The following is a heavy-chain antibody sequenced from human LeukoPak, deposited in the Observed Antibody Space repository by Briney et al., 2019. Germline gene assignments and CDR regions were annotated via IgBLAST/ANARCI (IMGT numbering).Heavy chain of an antibody. D-gene: IGHD3-3*01. V-gene: IGHV3-23*01. CDR2: ISGSGGST. Sequence: GGSLRLSCAASGFTFSSYAMRWVRQAPGKGLEWVSGISGSGGSTSYADSVKGWFTVSRDNSKNTLYLQMSSLRAEDTALYYCAKRSGYDFWSGFDPWGQGTLVIVSS. CDR3: AKRSGYDFWSGFDP. J-gene: IGHJ5*02. CDR1: GFTFSSYA.